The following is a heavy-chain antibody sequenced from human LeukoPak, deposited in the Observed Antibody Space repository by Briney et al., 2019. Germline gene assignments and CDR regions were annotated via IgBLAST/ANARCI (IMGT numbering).Heavy chain of an antibody. CDR2: LHYSGTT. J-gene: IGHJ4*02. CDR1: GGSISGYY. CDR3: ARYYCGGGSCLPDY. V-gene: IGHV4-59*01. Sequence: PSETLSLTCTVSGGSISGYYWTWIRQPPGEGLEWIGYLHYSGTTNYNPSLKSRVTMSVGTSKNQFSLNLRSVSAADTAVYYCARYYCGGGSCLPDYWGQGTLVTVSS. D-gene: IGHD2-15*01.